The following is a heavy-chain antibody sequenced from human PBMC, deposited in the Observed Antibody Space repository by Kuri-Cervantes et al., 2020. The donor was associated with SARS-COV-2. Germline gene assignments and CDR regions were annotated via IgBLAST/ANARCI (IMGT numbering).Heavy chain of an antibody. J-gene: IGHJ4*02. V-gene: IGHV3-30-3*01. Sequence: LSLTCAASAFTFSSYAMHWVRQAPGKGLEWVAIISYDGSNKYCADSVKGRFTISRDNSKNTLYLQMNSLRAEDTAVYYCARDRVGVHDYWGQGTLVTVSS. CDR3: ARDRVGVHDY. CDR1: AFTFSSYA. D-gene: IGHD2-21*01. CDR2: ISYDGSNK.